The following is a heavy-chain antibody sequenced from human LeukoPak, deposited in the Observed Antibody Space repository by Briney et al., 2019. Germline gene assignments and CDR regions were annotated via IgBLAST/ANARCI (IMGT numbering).Heavy chain of an antibody. Sequence: GGSLRLSCAASGLTVSSNYMNWVRQAPGKGLEWVSAISGSGGSTYYADSVKGRFTISRDNSKNTLYLQMNSLRAEDTAVYYCAKVSGVDLYVFDYWGQGTLVTVSS. V-gene: IGHV3-23*01. D-gene: IGHD2-15*01. J-gene: IGHJ4*02. CDR2: ISGSGGST. CDR3: AKVSGVDLYVFDY. CDR1: GLTVSSNY.